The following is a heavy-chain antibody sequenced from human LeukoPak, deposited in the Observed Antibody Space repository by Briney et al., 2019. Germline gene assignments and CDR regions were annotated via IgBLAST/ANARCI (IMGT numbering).Heavy chain of an antibody. CDR2: ISSSGSTI. CDR1: GFTFSVYY. D-gene: IGHD3-22*01. J-gene: IGHJ4*02. V-gene: IGHV3-11*01. CDR3: ARGTRMIVFYYFDY. Sequence: PGGSLRLSCAASGFTFSVYYMSWIRQAPGKGLEWVSYISSSGSTIYYADSVKGRFTISRDNAKNSLYLQMNSLRAEDTAVYYCARGTRMIVFYYFDYWGQGTLVTVSS.